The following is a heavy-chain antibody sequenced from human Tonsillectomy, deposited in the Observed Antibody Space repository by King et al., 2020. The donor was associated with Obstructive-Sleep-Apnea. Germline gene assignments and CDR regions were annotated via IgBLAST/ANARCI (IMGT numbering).Heavy chain of an antibody. CDR2: MYTSGST. D-gene: IGHD1-26*01. J-gene: IGHJ3*02. V-gene: IGHV4-4*07. CDR1: GASISRYC. CDR3: ARGTAIVGATSRAFDI. Sequence: VQLQESGPGLVKPSETLSLTCTVSGASISRYCWSWIRQSAGKGLEWIGRMYTSGSTNYNPSLKSRVTMSGETSKKQFSLKLNSVTAADTAVYYCARGTAIVGATSRAFDIWGQGTKVTVSS.